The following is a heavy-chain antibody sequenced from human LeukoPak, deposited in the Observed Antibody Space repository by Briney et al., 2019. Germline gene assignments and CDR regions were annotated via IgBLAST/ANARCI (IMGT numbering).Heavy chain of an antibody. J-gene: IGHJ5*02. CDR1: GYSFTSYW. D-gene: IGHD4-11*01. Sequence: GESLKISCKGSGYSFTSYWIGWVRQMPGKGLEWMGIIYPGDSDTRYSPSFQGQVTISADKSISTAYLQWSSLKASDTAMYYCARLTTVTTSGRTYNWFDPWGQGTLVTVSS. CDR2: IYPGDSDT. CDR3: ARLTTVTTSGRTYNWFDP. V-gene: IGHV5-51*01.